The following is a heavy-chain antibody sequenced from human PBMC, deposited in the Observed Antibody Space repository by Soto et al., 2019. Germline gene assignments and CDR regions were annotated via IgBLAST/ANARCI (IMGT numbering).Heavy chain of an antibody. CDR2: ISGYNDNT. CDR1: GYIFSNFG. CDR3: AKDASSWFYYYYGMDV. J-gene: IGHJ6*02. Sequence: IYLVQSGPEVRKPGASVKVSCKAPGYIFSNFGISWVRQAPGQGLEWMGWISGYNDNTNYAQKFQGRVRMTTDISTSTADMELTTLRSEDTAVYYCAKDASSWFYYYYGMDVWGQGTTVTVSS. V-gene: IGHV1-18*01. D-gene: IGHD2-2*01.